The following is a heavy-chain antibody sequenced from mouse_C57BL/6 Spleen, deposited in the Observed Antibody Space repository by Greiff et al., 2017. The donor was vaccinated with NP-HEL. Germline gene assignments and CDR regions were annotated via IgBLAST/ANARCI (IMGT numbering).Heavy chain of an antibody. CDR3: ARRRIYYGSSYDYAMDY. D-gene: IGHD1-1*01. V-gene: IGHV1-18*01. CDR1: GYTFTDYN. J-gene: IGHJ4*01. Sequence: VQLQQSGPELVKPGASVKIPCKASGYTFTDYNMDWVKQSHGKSLEWIGDINPNNGGTIYNQKFKGKATLTVDKSSSTAYMELRSLTSEDTAVYYCARRRIYYGSSYDYAMDYWGQGTSVTVSS. CDR2: INPNNGGT.